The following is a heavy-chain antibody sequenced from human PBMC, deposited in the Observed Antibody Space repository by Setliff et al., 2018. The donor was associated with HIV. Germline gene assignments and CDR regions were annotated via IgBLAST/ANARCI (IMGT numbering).Heavy chain of an antibody. CDR3: ARNRHYYDSSGFGYYYYYMDV. J-gene: IGHJ6*03. CDR1: GFAFSSYA. V-gene: IGHV3-66*02. D-gene: IGHD3-22*01. CDR2: IYSGGTT. Sequence: PGGSLRLSCAASGFAFSSYAMSWVRQAPGKGLEWVSAIYSGGTTYDADSVKGRFTISRDNSKNTLSLQMNSLRAEDTAVYYCARNRHYYDSSGFGYYYYYMDVWGKGTTVTVSS.